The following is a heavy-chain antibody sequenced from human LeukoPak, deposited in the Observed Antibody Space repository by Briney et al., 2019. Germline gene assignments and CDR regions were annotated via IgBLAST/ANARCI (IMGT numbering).Heavy chain of an antibody. Sequence: ASVKVSCKASGYTFTSYDINWVRQATGQGLEWMGWMNPNSGNTGYAQKFQGRVTMTRDTSTSTVYMELSSLRSEDTAVYYCARDTGESSSPGGYWGQGTLVTVSS. CDR1: GYTFTSYD. CDR2: MNPNSGNT. CDR3: ARDTGESSSPGGY. J-gene: IGHJ4*02. D-gene: IGHD6-6*01. V-gene: IGHV1-8*01.